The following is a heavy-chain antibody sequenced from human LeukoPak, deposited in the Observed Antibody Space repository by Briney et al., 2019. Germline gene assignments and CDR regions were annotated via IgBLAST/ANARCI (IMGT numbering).Heavy chain of an antibody. V-gene: IGHV3-30*04. CDR1: GFTFSSYA. CDR2: IQYDGSNK. J-gene: IGHJ4*02. D-gene: IGHD4-17*01. CDR3: ARHLTYAFDY. Sequence: SGGSLRLSCAASGFTFSSYAMHWVRQAPGKGLEWVAYIQYDGSNKYFADSVKGRFTISRDNSKSTLYLQMNSLRAEDTAVYYCARHLTYAFDYWGQGTLVTVSS.